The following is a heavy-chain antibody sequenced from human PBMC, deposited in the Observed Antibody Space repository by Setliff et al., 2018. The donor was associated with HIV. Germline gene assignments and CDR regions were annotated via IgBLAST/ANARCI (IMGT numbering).Heavy chain of an antibody. V-gene: IGHV3-74*03. CDR1: GFSFSSYW. J-gene: IGHJ4*02. Sequence: GGSLRLSCAASGFSFSSYWMHWVRQAPGKGLVWVSHINNDGRKTTYADSVKGRFTVSRDNAKNTLYLQMNSLSADDTAVYYCVRGSGYYYFDNWGQGALVTVSS. D-gene: IGHD3-22*01. CDR3: VRGSGYYYFDN. CDR2: INNDGRKT.